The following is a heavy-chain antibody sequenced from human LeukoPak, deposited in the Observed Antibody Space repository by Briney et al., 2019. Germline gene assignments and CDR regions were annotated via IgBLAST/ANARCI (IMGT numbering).Heavy chain of an antibody. CDR3: AREDHGSGSYFDY. V-gene: IGHV3-21*01. Sequence: PGGSLRLSCAASGLTFSSYSMNWVRQAPGKGLEWVSSISSSSSYIYYADSEKGRFTISRDNAKNSLYLQMNSLRAEDTAVYYCAREDHGSGSYFDYWGQGTLVTVSS. J-gene: IGHJ4*01. D-gene: IGHD3-10*01. CDR2: ISSSSSYI. CDR1: GLTFSSYS.